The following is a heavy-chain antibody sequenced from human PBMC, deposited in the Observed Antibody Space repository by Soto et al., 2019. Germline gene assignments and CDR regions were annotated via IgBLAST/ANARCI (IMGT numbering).Heavy chain of an antibody. D-gene: IGHD7-27*01. CDR3: ARSRGGTGVHFDF. CDR2: MNPDSGDT. Sequence: ASVKVSCKASGYTFTNYDINWVRQATGQGPEWMGWMNPDSGDTGYVPNFRGRVSMTRSTSISTAYMELSDLRSEDTAVYYCARSRGGTGVHFDFWGQGTQVT. J-gene: IGHJ4*02. V-gene: IGHV1-8*01. CDR1: GYTFTNYD.